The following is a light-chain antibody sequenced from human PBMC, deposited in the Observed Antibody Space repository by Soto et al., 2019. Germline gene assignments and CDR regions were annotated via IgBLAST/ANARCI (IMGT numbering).Light chain of an antibody. J-gene: IGLJ3*02. CDR3: SSYTDSFPWV. CDR2: EVT. Sequence: QSALTQPASVSGSPGQSITISCTGTRSDVGNYNYVSWYQQHPGKAPKLMIYEVTNRPSGVSDRFSGSKSGNTASLTISGLQSEDEADYYCSSYTDSFPWVFGGGTKLTVL. CDR1: RSDVGNYNY. V-gene: IGLV2-14*01.